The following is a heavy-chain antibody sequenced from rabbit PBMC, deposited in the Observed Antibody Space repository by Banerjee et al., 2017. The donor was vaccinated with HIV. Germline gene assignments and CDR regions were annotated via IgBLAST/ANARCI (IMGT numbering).Heavy chain of an antibody. CDR2: IYGGNGGT. CDR3: ARQLYGDYGNVNL. V-gene: IGHV1S40*01. Sequence: QSLEESGGDLVKPGASLTLTCTASGFSFSSSYYMCWVRQAPGKGLELIGCIYGGNGGTAYASWAKGRFTITKTSSTTVTLQMTSLTAADTATYFCARQLYGDYGNVNLWGQGTLVTVS. J-gene: IGHJ4*01. CDR1: GFSFSSSYY. D-gene: IGHD2-1*01.